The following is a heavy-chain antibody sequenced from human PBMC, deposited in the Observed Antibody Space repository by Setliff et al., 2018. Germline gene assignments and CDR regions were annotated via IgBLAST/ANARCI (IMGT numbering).Heavy chain of an antibody. J-gene: IGHJ4*02. CDR2: IYTSGST. D-gene: IGHD1-26*01. CDR3: ARDSSGSRERTFDT. V-gene: IGHV4-61*09. Sequence: SLTCTVSGGSISSGSYYWSWIRQPAGKGLEWIGHIYTSGSTNYNPSLKSRVTISLDTSKNQFSLKLSSVTAADTAVYYCARDSSGSRERTFDTWGQGTQVTVSS. CDR1: GGSISSGSYY.